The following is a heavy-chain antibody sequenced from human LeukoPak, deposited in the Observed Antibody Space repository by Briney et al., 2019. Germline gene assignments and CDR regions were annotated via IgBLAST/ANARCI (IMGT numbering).Heavy chain of an antibody. V-gene: IGHV3-7*01. CDR3: ARFLSGYSYGNFDY. Sequence: PGGSLRLSCAASGFTFSSYWMSRVRQAPGKGLEWVANIKRDGSEKYYVDSVKGRFTISRDNAKNSLYLQMNSLRAEDTAVYYCARFLSGYSYGNFDYWGQGTLVTVSS. J-gene: IGHJ4*02. CDR1: GFTFSSYW. D-gene: IGHD5-18*01. CDR2: IKRDGSEK.